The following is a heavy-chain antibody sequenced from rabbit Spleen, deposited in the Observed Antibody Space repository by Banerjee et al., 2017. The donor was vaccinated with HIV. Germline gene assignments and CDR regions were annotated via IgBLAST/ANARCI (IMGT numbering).Heavy chain of an antibody. D-gene: IGHD1-1*01. Sequence: QEQLVESGGGLVTPGESLKLSCTASGFSFSDKAVMCWVRQAPGKGLEWIACINVVTGKAVYASWAKGRYTFSVTSSTTVTLEMTSLTAADTATYFCARDLPGVIGWNFGWWGPGTLVTVS. J-gene: IGHJ4*01. CDR3: ARDLPGVIGWNFGW. V-gene: IGHV1S45*01. CDR2: INVVTGKA. CDR1: GFSFSDKAV.